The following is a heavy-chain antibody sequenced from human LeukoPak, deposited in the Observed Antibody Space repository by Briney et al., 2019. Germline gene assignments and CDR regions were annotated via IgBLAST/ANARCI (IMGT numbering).Heavy chain of an antibody. J-gene: IGHJ5*02. V-gene: IGHV5-51*01. CDR2: IYPGDSDT. Sequence: GESLKISCKGSGYSFTSYWIGWVRQMPGKGLEWMGNIYPGDSDTRYSTSFQGQVTISADKSISTAYLQWSSLKASDTAMYYCARRGSSGWYPSWFDPWGQGTLVTVSS. CDR1: GYSFTSYW. CDR3: ARRGSSGWYPSWFDP. D-gene: IGHD6-19*01.